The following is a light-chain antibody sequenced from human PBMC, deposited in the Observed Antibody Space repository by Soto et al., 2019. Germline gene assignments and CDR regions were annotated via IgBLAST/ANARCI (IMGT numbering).Light chain of an antibody. CDR2: DVS. J-gene: IGLJ1*01. V-gene: IGLV2-14*01. CDR3: SSYTSSTTPYV. CDR1: SSDVGGYHY. Sequence: QSALTQPASVSGSPGQSITISCTGTSSDVGGYHYVSWYQQHPGKAPKLMIHDVSHRPSGVSNRFSGSKFGNTASLTISGLQAEDEADYYCSSYTSSTTPYVFGTGTKVTVL.